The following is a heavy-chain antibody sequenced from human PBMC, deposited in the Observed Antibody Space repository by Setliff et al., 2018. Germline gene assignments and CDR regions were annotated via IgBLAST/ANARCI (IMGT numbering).Heavy chain of an antibody. Sequence: GASVKVSCKASGGTFSNYDISWVRQAPGQGLEWMGGIIPIFGTTNYAQRFQGRVTITTDESTSTAYMELSSLTSDDTAVYFCARRNYRTALDYWGQGTLVTVSS. CDR2: IIPIFGTT. J-gene: IGHJ4*02. CDR3: ARRNYRTALDY. V-gene: IGHV1-69*05. D-gene: IGHD3-16*02. CDR1: GGTFSNYD.